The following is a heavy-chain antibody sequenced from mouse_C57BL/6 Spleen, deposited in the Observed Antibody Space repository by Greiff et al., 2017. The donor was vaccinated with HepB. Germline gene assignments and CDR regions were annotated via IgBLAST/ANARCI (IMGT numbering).Heavy chain of an antibody. D-gene: IGHD3-2*02. CDR2: IDPSDSET. V-gene: IGHV1-52*01. CDR1: GYTFTSYW. CDR3: AREGSGSRFDY. J-gene: IGHJ2*01. Sequence: QVQLQQPGAELVRPGSSVKLSCKASGYTFTSYWMHWVKQRPIQGLEWIGNIDPSDSETHYNQKFKDKATLTVDKSSSTAYMQLSSLTSEDSAVYYCAREGSGSRFDYWGQGTTLTVSS.